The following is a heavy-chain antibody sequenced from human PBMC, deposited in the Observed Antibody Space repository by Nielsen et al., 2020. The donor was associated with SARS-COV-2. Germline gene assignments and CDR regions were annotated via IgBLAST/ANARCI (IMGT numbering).Heavy chain of an antibody. CDR2: ISYDGSNK. J-gene: IGHJ6*02. D-gene: IGHD6-19*01. Sequence: GESLKISCAASGFTFSSYGMHWVRQAPGKGLEWVAVISYDGSNKYYADSVKGRFTISRDNSKNTLYLQINSLRAEDTAVYYCAKDLRQEQWLAPYYYYGMDVWGQGTTVTVSS. CDR3: AKDLRQEQWLAPYYYYGMDV. CDR1: GFTFSSYG. V-gene: IGHV3-30*18.